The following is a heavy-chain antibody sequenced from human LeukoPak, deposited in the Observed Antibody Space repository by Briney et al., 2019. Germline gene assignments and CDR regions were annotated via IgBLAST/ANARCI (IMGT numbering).Heavy chain of an antibody. Sequence: PSEALSLTCTVSGGSISSYYWSWIRQPPVKGLEWIGYIYYSGSTNYNPSLKSRVTISVDTSKNQFSLKLSSVTAADTAVYYCARQDYGGKRTWFDPWGQGTLVTVSS. D-gene: IGHD4-17*01. J-gene: IGHJ5*02. CDR3: ARQDYGGKRTWFDP. V-gene: IGHV4-59*08. CDR2: IYYSGST. CDR1: GGSISSYY.